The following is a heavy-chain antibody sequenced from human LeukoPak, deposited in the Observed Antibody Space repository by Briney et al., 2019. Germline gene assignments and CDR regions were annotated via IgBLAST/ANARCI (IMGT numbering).Heavy chain of an antibody. D-gene: IGHD3-3*01. CDR3: ARDPITISAGKFDP. Sequence: ASVKVSCKASGYTFTGYYMHWVRQAPGQGLEWMGWINPNSGGTNYAQKFQGRVTMTRDTSISTAYVELSRLRSDDTAVYYCARDPITISAGKFDPWGQGTLVTVSS. J-gene: IGHJ5*02. V-gene: IGHV1-2*02. CDR1: GYTFTGYY. CDR2: INPNSGGT.